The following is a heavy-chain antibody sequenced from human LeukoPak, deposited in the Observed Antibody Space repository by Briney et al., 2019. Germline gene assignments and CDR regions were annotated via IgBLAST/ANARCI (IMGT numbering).Heavy chain of an antibody. J-gene: IGHJ3*02. Sequence: SETLSLTCTVSGGSISSSSYYWGWIRQPPGKGLEWIGYIYYSGSTNYNPSLKSRVTISVDTSKNQFSLKLSSVTAADTAVYYCARHYDYGNRDAFDIWGQGTMVTVSS. D-gene: IGHD4-11*01. CDR1: GGSISSSSYY. V-gene: IGHV4-61*05. CDR3: ARHYDYGNRDAFDI. CDR2: IYYSGST.